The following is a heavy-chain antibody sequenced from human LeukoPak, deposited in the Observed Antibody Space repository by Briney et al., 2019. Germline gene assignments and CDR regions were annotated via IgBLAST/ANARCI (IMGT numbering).Heavy chain of an antibody. V-gene: IGHV3-53*01. D-gene: IGHD3-10*01. CDR3: AVHQEFSPYY. J-gene: IGHJ4*02. Sequence: GGSLRLSCAASGVTVSSNYMSWVRQAPGKGVEWGSVIYSGGSTYYTDSVTGGFTISRENCKNTRYLQMKRLRAEETGVYYSAVHQEFSPYYSGPGTLVTVSS. CDR1: GVTVSSNY. CDR2: IYSGGST.